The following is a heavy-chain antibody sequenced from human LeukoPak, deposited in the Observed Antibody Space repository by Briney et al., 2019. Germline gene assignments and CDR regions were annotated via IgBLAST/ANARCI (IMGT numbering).Heavy chain of an antibody. CDR1: GFTFDDYT. J-gene: IGHJ4*02. Sequence: PGGSLRLSCAASGFTFDDYTMHWVRQALGKGLEWVSLISWDGGSTYYADSVKGRFTISRDNSKNSLYLQMNSLRTEDTALYYCAKEGNYYGSGSYEGFDYWGQGILVTVSS. V-gene: IGHV3-43*01. CDR2: ISWDGGST. CDR3: AKEGNYYGSGSYEGFDY. D-gene: IGHD3-10*01.